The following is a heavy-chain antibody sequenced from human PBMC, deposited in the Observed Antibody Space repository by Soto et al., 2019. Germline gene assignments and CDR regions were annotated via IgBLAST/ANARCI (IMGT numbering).Heavy chain of an antibody. CDR1: GGTFSSYA. J-gene: IGHJ6*02. CDR2: IIPIFGTA. CDR3: AGPTRRAVAYGMDV. D-gene: IGHD2-15*01. V-gene: IGHV1-69*12. Sequence: QVQLVQSGAEVKKPGSSVKVSCKASGGTFSSYAISWVRQAPGQGLEWMGGIIPIFGTANYAQKFQGRVTMTADDSTSTAYMALSSLSSEDTAVYYCAGPTRRAVAYGMDVWGQGTTVTVSS.